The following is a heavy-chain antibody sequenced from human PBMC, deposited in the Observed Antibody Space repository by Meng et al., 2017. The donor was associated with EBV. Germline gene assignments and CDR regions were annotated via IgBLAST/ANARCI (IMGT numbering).Heavy chain of an antibody. CDR1: GGSSSSSNW. J-gene: IGHJ4*02. CDR3: ARRSLDYYDSSGFDY. D-gene: IGHD3-22*01. Sequence: VQLRASGQGRCQPSGPLSLTCAVAGGSSSSSNWWSWVRQPPGKGLEWIGEIYHSGSTNYNPSLKSRVTISVDKSKNQFSLKLSSVTAADTAVYYCARRSLDYYDSSGFDYWGQGTLVTVSS. CDR2: IYHSGST. V-gene: IGHV4-4*02.